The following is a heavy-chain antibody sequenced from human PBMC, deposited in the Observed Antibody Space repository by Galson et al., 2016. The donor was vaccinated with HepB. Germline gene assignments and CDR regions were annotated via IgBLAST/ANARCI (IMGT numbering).Heavy chain of an antibody. Sequence: LRLSCAASGFTFSSYGMHWVRQAPGKGLEWVAVISYDGSNKYYADSVKGRFTISRDNSKNTLYLQMNSLRAEDTAVYFCTCGRSPGAYWGQGILVTVSS. J-gene: IGHJ4*02. CDR2: ISYDGSNK. D-gene: IGHD3-16*02. V-gene: IGHV3-30*03. CDR3: TCGRSPGAY. CDR1: GFTFSSYG.